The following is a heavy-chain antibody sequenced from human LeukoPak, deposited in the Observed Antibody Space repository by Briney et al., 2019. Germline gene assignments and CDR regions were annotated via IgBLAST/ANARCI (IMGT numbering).Heavy chain of an antibody. J-gene: IGHJ4*02. CDR3: ARDLGVGSGSYYFDY. CDR2: ISSNGGST. V-gene: IGHV3-64*01. D-gene: IGHD3-10*01. Sequence: QPGGSLRLSCAAFGFTFSSYAMHWVRQAPGKGLEYVSAISSNGGSTYYANSVKGRFTISRDNSKNTLYLQMGSLRAEDMAVYYCARDLGVGSGSYYFDYWGQGTLVTVSS. CDR1: GFTFSSYA.